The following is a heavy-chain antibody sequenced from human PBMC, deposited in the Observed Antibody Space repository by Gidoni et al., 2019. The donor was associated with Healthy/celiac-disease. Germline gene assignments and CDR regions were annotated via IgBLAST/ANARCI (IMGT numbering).Heavy chain of an antibody. J-gene: IGHJ1*01. Sequence: QVQLVQSGAEVKKPGASVQVSCQASGYTFTSYYMHWVRQAPGQGLEWVGIINPSCGSTSYAQKSQGRVTMTRDTSTSTVYMELSSLRSDDTAVYYCARGMLWSRAQYFQHWGQGTLVTVSS. V-gene: IGHV1-46*01. D-gene: IGHD5-18*01. CDR3: ARGMLWSRAQYFQH. CDR1: GYTFTSYY. CDR2: INPSCGST.